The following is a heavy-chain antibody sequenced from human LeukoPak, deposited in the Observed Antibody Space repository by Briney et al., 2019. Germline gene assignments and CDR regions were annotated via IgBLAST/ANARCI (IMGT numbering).Heavy chain of an antibody. CDR1: GFTSTSYA. Sequence: PGGSLRLSCAASGFTSTSYAMSWVRQAPGKGLEWVSAITGSGGSTYYADSVKGRFTISRDNSKNTLYLQMNSLRAEDTAVYYCAKDRRCSGGSCKPDNWFDPWGQGTLVTVSS. V-gene: IGHV3-23*01. D-gene: IGHD2-15*01. J-gene: IGHJ5*02. CDR2: ITGSGGST. CDR3: AKDRRCSGGSCKPDNWFDP.